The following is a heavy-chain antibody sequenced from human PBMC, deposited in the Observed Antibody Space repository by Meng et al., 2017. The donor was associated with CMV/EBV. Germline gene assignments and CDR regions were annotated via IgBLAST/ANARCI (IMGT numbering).Heavy chain of an antibody. Sequence: YALRWVRQAPGKGLEWVSAISGSGGSTYYADSVKGRFTISRDNSKNTLYLQMNSLRAEDTAVYYCAKDPRLGYCSGGSCSGGWFDPWGQGTLVTVSS. CDR3: AKDPRLGYCSGGSCSGGWFDP. CDR2: ISGSGGST. J-gene: IGHJ5*02. CDR1: YA. D-gene: IGHD2-15*01. V-gene: IGHV3-23*01.